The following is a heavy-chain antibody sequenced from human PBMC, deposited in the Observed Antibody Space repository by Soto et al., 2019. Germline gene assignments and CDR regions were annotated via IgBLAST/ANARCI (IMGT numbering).Heavy chain of an antibody. Sequence: SVKVSCKASGGTFSSYAISWVRQAPGQGLEWMGRIIPFRGIANYAQKFQGRVTITADSSTSSAFMELSSLRSEDTAVYYCARRSEIAAADSYNYYYMDVWGKGTTVTVSS. CDR1: GGTFSSYA. CDR3: ARRSEIAAADSYNYYYMDV. J-gene: IGHJ6*03. V-gene: IGHV1-69*04. CDR2: IIPFRGIA. D-gene: IGHD6-13*01.